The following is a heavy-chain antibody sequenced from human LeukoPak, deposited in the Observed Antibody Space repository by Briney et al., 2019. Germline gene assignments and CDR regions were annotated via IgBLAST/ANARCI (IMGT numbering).Heavy chain of an antibody. D-gene: IGHD3-10*01. CDR3: VRLFVQEPSGWFDP. J-gene: IGHJ5*02. Sequence: SVKVSCKPSGYTFSSYEINWVRQPPGQGLGWMGWMNPNSGNTAYAQKFQGRVTMTRDVSIRTAYMELSSLRSEDTAVYYCVRLFVQEPSGWFDPWGQGTLVTVS. V-gene: IGHV1-8*01. CDR2: MNPNSGNT. CDR1: GYTFSSYE.